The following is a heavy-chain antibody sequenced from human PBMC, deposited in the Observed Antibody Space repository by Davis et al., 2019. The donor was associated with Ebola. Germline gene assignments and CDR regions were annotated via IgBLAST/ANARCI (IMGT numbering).Heavy chain of an antibody. CDR3: ARSSNGYNLHNWFDP. Sequence: GESLKISCAASGFTFSSYAMSWVRQAPGKGLEWVSAISGSGGITYYADSVKGRFTISRDNSKNTLYLQMNSLRAEDTAVYYCARSSNGYNLHNWFDPWGQGTLVTVSS. CDR1: GFTFSSYA. D-gene: IGHD5-24*01. V-gene: IGHV3-23*01. CDR2: ISGSGGIT. J-gene: IGHJ5*02.